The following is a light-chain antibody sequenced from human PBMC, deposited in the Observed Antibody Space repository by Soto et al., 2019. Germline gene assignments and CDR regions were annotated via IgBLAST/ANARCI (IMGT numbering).Light chain of an antibody. V-gene: IGLV6-57*01. CDR3: QSYDATNQV. CDR2: EDY. CDR1: SGSIASNY. J-gene: IGLJ3*02. Sequence: NFMLTQPHSVSESPGKTVTISCTRSSGSIASNYVQWYQQRPGSSPTTVIYEDYQRPSGVPDRFSGSIDSSSNSASLTISGLETEDEADSYCQSYDATNQVFGGGTKLTVL.